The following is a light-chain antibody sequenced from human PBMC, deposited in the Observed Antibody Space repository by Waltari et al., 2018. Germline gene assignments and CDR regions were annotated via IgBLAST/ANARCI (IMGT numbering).Light chain of an antibody. CDR2: GAS. Sequence: EVVMTQSPVTLSVSPGDRATLSCRASQSVGNTLAWYQQKPGQAPKLLIYGASTRATGIPARFSGSGSGTEFTRTISSLQSEDFAVYYCHQYNNWPPSWTFGQGTKVEIK. V-gene: IGKV3-15*01. J-gene: IGKJ1*01. CDR1: QSVGNT. CDR3: HQYNNWPPSWT.